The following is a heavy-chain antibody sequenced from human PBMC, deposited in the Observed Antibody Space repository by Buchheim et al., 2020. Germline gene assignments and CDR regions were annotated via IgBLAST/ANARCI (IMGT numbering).Heavy chain of an antibody. CDR1: GFIFTNYA. D-gene: IGHD7-27*01. V-gene: IGHV3-30*04. J-gene: IGHJ4*02. CDR3: ARGTGDLTY. Sequence: QVQLVESGGGVVQPGRSLRLSCAASGFIFTNYAMHWVRQATGKGLEWVAFISSDGGNKYYADSVKGRFTISRDNSENTLFVQMNSLRPEDTGVYYCARGTGDLTYWGQGTL. CDR2: ISSDGGNK.